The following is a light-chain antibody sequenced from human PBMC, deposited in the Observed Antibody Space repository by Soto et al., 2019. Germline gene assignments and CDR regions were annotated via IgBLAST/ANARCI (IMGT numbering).Light chain of an antibody. V-gene: IGKV1-39*01. CDR1: QSINTY. CDR3: QEIYNPLWGT. CDR2: GAS. J-gene: IGKJ1*01. Sequence: DIQMTQSPSSLSASVGDRVTITCQTSQSINTYLNWYQQKTGKAPKLLIYGASSWQSGVPLRFSGSGSGTDFTLTISSLESEDFANYYCQEIYNPLWGTCGQGTKVEIK.